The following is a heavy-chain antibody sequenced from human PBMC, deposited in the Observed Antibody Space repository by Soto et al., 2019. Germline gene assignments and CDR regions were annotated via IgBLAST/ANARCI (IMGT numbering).Heavy chain of an antibody. CDR2: ITATGDRT. CDR1: GFRFSIYS. Sequence: PWGSLIFYCAYSGFRFSIYSMVWVRQTPGKGLEWVAAITATGDRTYYADSVTGRFTISRDNSKRTHYLQMTSLRAEDTAMYYCANMNGYFEYWGQGTPVTVSS. D-gene: IGHD1-1*01. CDR3: ANMNGYFEY. V-gene: IGHV3-23*01. J-gene: IGHJ4*02.